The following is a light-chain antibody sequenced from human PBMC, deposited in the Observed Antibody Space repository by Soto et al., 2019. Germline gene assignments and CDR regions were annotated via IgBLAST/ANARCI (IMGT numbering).Light chain of an antibody. CDR2: AAS. V-gene: IGKV1-39*01. CDR1: QSIFRS. Sequence: DIQMTQSPPSLSGSVGDRVTITCRASQSIFRSLNWYQQKPGKAPKLLIYAASNLQSGVPSRFSGSESGTDFILTISSLQPEDFATYYCQQIYAAPVTFGQGTKVEIK. CDR3: QQIYAAPVT. J-gene: IGKJ1*01.